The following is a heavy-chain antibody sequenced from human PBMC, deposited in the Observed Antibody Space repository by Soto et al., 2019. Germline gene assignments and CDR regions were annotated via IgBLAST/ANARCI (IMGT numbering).Heavy chain of an antibody. Sequence: PSETLSLTCTVSGDSISSADYYWSWIRQTPGEGLEWIGHIFYSGTTYYNPSLKSRLTISVDTSKNHFSLRLTSVTAADTAVYYCARDLWVEPELYYYGMDVWGQGTMVTVSS. CDR1: GDSISSADYY. CDR3: ARDLWVEPELYYYGMDV. V-gene: IGHV4-30-4*01. CDR2: IFYSGTT. J-gene: IGHJ6*02. D-gene: IGHD1-1*01.